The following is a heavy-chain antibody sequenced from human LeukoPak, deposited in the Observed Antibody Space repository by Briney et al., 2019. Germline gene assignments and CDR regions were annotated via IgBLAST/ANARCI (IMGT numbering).Heavy chain of an antibody. CDR1: GFTFSSYA. D-gene: IGHD4-17*01. Sequence: GGSLRLSCAASGFTFSSYAMSWVRQAPGKGLEWVSYISISSSIIYYADSVKGRFTISRDNAKNSLYLQMNSLRAEDTAVYYCARVNHGDYLPSFDYWGQGTLVTVSS. CDR3: ARVNHGDYLPSFDY. V-gene: IGHV3-48*01. CDR2: ISISSSII. J-gene: IGHJ4*02.